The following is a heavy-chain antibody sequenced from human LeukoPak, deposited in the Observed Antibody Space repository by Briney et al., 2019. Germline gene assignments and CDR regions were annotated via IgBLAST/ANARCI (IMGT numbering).Heavy chain of an antibody. J-gene: IGHJ3*02. CDR1: GYSFTSHW. CDR2: IYPGDSDT. V-gene: IGHV5-51*01. D-gene: IGHD3-22*01. Sequence: GESPKISCKGSGYSFTSHWIGWVRQMPGKGLEWMGIIYPGDSDTRYSPSFQGQVTISADKSISTAYLQWSSLKASDTAMYYCARHRYYYDSSGYYRRYAFDIWGQGTMVTVPS. CDR3: ARHRYYYDSSGYYRRYAFDI.